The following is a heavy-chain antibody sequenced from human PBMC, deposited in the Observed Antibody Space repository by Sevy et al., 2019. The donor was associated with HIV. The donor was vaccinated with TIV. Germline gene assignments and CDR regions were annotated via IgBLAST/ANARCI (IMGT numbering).Heavy chain of an antibody. Sequence: GGSLRLSCAASGFTFSSYSMNWVRQAPGKGLEWVSCISSSSSYIYYADSVKGRFTISRDNAKNSLYLQMNSLRAEDTAVYYYARDPIRYSSGWSLFDYWGQGTLVTVSS. J-gene: IGHJ4*02. CDR2: ISSSSSYI. D-gene: IGHD6-19*01. V-gene: IGHV3-21*01. CDR1: GFTFSSYS. CDR3: ARDPIRYSSGWSLFDY.